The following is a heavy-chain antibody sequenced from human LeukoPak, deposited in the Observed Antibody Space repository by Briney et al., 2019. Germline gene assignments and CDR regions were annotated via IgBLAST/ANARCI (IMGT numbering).Heavy chain of an antibody. CDR3: AKDMDRYSSDYYFDY. CDR2: ISWDGGST. Sequence: GGSLRLSCAASGFTFDDYAMHWVRQAPGKGLEWVSLISWDGGSTYYADSVKGRFTISRDNSKNSLYLQMNSLRAEDTALYYCAKDMDRYSSDYYFDYWGQGNLVTVSS. D-gene: IGHD3-16*02. CDR1: GFTFDDYA. V-gene: IGHV3-43D*03. J-gene: IGHJ4*02.